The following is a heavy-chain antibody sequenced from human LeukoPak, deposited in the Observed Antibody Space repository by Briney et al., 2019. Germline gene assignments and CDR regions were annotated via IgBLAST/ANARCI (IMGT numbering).Heavy chain of an antibody. D-gene: IGHD3-10*01. J-gene: IGHJ4*02. CDR1: GFTFSSYS. Sequence: PGGSLRLSCAASGFTFSSYSMNWVRQAPGKGLEWVGNIKQDGSEKNYMDSVKGRFTISRDNAKNSLYLQMNSLRAEDTAVYYCARDSATKVRGPVIGSTDFWGQGTLVTVSS. CDR2: IKQDGSEK. CDR3: ARDSATKVRGPVIGSTDF. V-gene: IGHV3-7*01.